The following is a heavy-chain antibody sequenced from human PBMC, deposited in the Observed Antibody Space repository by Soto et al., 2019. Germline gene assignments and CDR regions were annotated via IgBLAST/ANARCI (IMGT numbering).Heavy chain of an antibody. CDR2: MNGAGTST. V-gene: IGHV3-23*01. J-gene: IGHJ6*02. CDR3: ARGGADHYHYGMDV. Sequence: VQLLESGGGLVQPGGSLRLSCAASGFTLTTYAMSWVRQPPGKGLEWVSSMNGAGTSTSYADSVKGRFTTSRDNSKNPLFLEMNSLSAEDTAVYYCARGGADHYHYGMDVWGQGTTVIVSS. D-gene: IGHD3-10*01. CDR1: GFTLTTYA.